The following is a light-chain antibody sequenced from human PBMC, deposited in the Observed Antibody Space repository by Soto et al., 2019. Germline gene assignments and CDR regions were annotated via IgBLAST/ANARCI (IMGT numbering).Light chain of an antibody. CDR3: MQALQTPLLT. V-gene: IGKV2-28*01. CDR2: LGS. CDR1: QSLLHSNGYNY. Sequence: DIVMTQSPLSLPVTPGEPASISCRSSQSLLHSNGYNYLDWYLQKPGQSPQLLIYLGSNRASGVPARFSGSGSGTDFTLKISRVEAEDVGVYYCMQALQTPLLTFGGGTKVEIK. J-gene: IGKJ4*01.